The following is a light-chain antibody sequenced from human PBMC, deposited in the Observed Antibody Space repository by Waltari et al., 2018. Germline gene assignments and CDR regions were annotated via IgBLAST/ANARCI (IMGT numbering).Light chain of an antibody. CDR1: QSMRMW. CDR2: KES. J-gene: IGKJ1*01. CDR3: QQYNSSPWT. Sequence: RAGQSMRMWVAREQPNPGKAPNLLCYKESTLEGGVPSRFSGSGAGTECSLSISSLQPDDFATYYCQQYNSSPWTFGQGTRVEIK. V-gene: IGKV1-5*03.